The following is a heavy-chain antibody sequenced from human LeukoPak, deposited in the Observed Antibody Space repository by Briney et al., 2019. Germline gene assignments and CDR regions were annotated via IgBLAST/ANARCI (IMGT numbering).Heavy chain of an antibody. Sequence: GGSLRLSCAPSGYTFSRYAMSCVRDSPGEGVEWVSAICGSCGSPYYACSVKSRFTISRDNSKNTPYLQKYRLRAEDTAVYYCAKSVKSGRITIFGLVRPYYFDYWGQGTLVTVSS. CDR3: AKSVKSGRITIFGLVRPYYFDY. J-gene: IGHJ4*02. V-gene: IGHV3-23*01. D-gene: IGHD3-3*01. CDR2: ICGSCGSP. CDR1: GYTFSRYA.